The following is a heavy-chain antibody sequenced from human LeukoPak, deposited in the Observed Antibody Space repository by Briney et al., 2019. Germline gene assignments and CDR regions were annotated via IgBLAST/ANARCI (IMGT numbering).Heavy chain of an antibody. D-gene: IGHD2-2*01. CDR1: GFTFSRYA. J-gene: IGHJ4*02. Sequence: GGSLRLSCAASGFTFSRYAMNWVRQAPGKGLERVSYINTDSSDIHYADSVKGRFTISRDNARNTLYLQMSSLRAEDSAVYYCARDTFQPGLIDSWGQGTLVTVSS. CDR3: ARDTFQPGLIDS. CDR2: INTDSSDI. V-gene: IGHV3-21*05.